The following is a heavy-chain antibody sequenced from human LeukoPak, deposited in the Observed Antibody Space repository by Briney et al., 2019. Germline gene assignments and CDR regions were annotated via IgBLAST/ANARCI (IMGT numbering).Heavy chain of an antibody. CDR3: ARDKLGLGELSLYDE. D-gene: IGHD3-16*02. CDR1: GYTLTGHS. J-gene: IGHJ4*02. V-gene: IGHV1-2*02. Sequence: EASVKVSCKASGYTLTGHSMHWVRQAPGQGLERMGWMNPNSGGTKYTRKFQGRVTMTRDTSISTAYMELSRLTSDDTAMYYCARDKLGLGELSLYDEWGQGTQVTVSS. CDR2: MNPNSGGT.